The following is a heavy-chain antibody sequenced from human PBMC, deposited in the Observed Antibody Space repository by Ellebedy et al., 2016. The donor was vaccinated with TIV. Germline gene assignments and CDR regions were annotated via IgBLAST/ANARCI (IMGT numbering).Heavy chain of an antibody. V-gene: IGHV5-51*01. Sequence: KVSCKGSGYSFTSYWIGWVRQMPGKGLEWMGIIYPGDSDTRYNPSFQGQVTISADKSISTVYLQWSSLKASDTAMYYCARRVAVAGTNFDYWGQGTLVTVSS. CDR3: ARRVAVAGTNFDY. J-gene: IGHJ4*02. CDR1: GYSFTSYW. CDR2: IYPGDSDT. D-gene: IGHD6-19*01.